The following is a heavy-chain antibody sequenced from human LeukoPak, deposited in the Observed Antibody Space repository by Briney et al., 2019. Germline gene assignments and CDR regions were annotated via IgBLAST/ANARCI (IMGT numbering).Heavy chain of an antibody. J-gene: IGHJ4*02. CDR1: GFTFSSYG. V-gene: IGHV3-30*02. Sequence: GGSLRLSCAASGFTFSSYGMHWVRQAPGKGLEWVAFIRYDGSNKYYADSVKGRFTISRDNSKNSLYLQVNSLRGEDTAVYYCARGRGWVDYWGQGTLVTVSS. D-gene: IGHD3-16*01. CDR3: ARGRGWVDY. CDR2: IRYDGSNK.